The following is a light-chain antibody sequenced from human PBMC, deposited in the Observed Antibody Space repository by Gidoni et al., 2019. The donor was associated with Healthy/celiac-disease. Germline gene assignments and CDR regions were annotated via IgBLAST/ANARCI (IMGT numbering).Light chain of an antibody. CDR1: QSISSY. V-gene: IGKV1-39*01. CDR3: QQSYSTPRS. J-gene: IGKJ3*01. Sequence: DIHMTHSPSSLSASVGDRVTITCRASQSISSYLNWYQQKPGKAPKLLIYAASSLQSGVPSRFSGSGSGTDFTLTISSLQPEDFATYYCQQSYSTPRSFGPGTKVDIK. CDR2: AAS.